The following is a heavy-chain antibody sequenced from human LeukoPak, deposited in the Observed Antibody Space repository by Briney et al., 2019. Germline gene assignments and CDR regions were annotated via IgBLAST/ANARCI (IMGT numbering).Heavy chain of an antibody. D-gene: IGHD1-26*01. V-gene: IGHV3-48*01. J-gene: IGHJ4*01. Sequence: GGSLRLSCAASGFXFSTYGINWVRQAPGKGLEWVSYISSSSSNIQYADSVKGRFTISRDNAKNSLYLQMNSLRAEDTAVYYCATNTPGRVYFDYSGHGSLVS. CDR2: ISSSSSNI. CDR1: GFXFSTYG. CDR3: ATNTPGRVYFDY.